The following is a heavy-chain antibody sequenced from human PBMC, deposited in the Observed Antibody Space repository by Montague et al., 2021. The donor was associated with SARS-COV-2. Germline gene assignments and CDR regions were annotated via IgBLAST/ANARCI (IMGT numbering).Heavy chain of an antibody. CDR3: ARDPSRQPLLYPIGDYYYGMDV. D-gene: IGHD2-2*02. Sequence: SETLSLTCTVSGGSISSSSYYWGWIRKAPGKGLEWIGSIYYSGSTYYNPSLKNRVTISVDTSKNQFSLKLSSVTAADTAVYYCARDPSRQPLLYPIGDYYYGMDVWGQGTTVTVSS. CDR2: IYYSGST. CDR1: GGSISSSSYY. V-gene: IGHV4-39*07. J-gene: IGHJ6*02.